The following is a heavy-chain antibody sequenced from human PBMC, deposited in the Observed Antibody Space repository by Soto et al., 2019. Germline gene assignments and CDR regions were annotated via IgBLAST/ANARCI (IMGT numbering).Heavy chain of an antibody. J-gene: IGHJ6*02. D-gene: IGHD5-18*01. CDR1: GFTFSSYA. Sequence: GGSLRLSCAASGFTFSSYAMHWVRQAPGKGLEWVAVISYDGGNKYYADSVKGRFTISRDNSKNTLYLQMNSLRAEDTAVYYCARGGRRSYGGMDVWGQGTTVTV. V-gene: IGHV3-30-3*01. CDR2: ISYDGGNK. CDR3: ARGGRRSYGGMDV.